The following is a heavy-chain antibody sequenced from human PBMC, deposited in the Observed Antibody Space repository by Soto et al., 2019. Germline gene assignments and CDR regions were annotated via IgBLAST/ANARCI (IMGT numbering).Heavy chain of an antibody. Sequence: PSETLSLTCAVYGGSFSGYYWSWIRQPPGKGLEWIGEINHSGSTNYNPSLKSRVTISVDTSKNQFSLKLSSVTAADTAVYYCAREVAGRFDWEGAFDIWGQGTMVTVSS. CDR1: GGSFSGYY. CDR3: AREVAGRFDWEGAFDI. V-gene: IGHV4-34*01. CDR2: INHSGST. D-gene: IGHD3-9*01. J-gene: IGHJ3*02.